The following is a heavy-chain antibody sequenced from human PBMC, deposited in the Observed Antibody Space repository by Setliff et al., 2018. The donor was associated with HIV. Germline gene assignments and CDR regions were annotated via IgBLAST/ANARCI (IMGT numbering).Heavy chain of an antibody. Sequence: GGSLRLSCAASGFTFSDHYMSWIRQAPGKGLEWVSYISGGSTSHMNYADSVKGRFTIARDNSKNTLYLQMNSPRADDTAVYYCARDSSTKEMATIWVNFDYWGQGTLVTVSS. J-gene: IGHJ4*02. CDR2: ISGGSTSHM. CDR3: ARDSSTKEMATIWVNFDY. CDR1: GFTFSDHY. V-gene: IGHV3-11*06. D-gene: IGHD5-12*01.